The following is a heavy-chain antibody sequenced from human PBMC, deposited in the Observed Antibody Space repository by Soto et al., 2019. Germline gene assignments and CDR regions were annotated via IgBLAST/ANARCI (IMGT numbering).Heavy chain of an antibody. Sequence: EVQLVQSGGGLVQPGGSLRLSCAASGFTVSSNYMSWVRQAPGKGLEWVSVIYSGGNTYYADSVKGRFTISRDNSKNTLYLQMNSLRDEDTAVYYCASDKMSSWYTYWGQGTLVTVSS. J-gene: IGHJ4*02. CDR3: ASDKMSSWYTY. D-gene: IGHD6-13*01. CDR1: GFTVSSNY. CDR2: IYSGGNT. V-gene: IGHV3-66*01.